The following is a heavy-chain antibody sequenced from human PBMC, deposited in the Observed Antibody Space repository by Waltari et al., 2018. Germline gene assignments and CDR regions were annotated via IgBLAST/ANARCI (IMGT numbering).Heavy chain of an antibody. D-gene: IGHD6-13*01. Sequence: EVQLVESGGGLVQPGGSMRLSCAASGFTFRSYDMHWVRQVTGKGLELVASIGTISDTFYPDSVKGRFTISRDNARNSIYLQMDSLRVGDTALYYFVRQEGSWHAGRGNFDYWGQGTLVTVSS. J-gene: IGHJ4*02. CDR3: VRQEGSWHAGRGNFDY. CDR2: IGTISDT. CDR1: GFTFRSYD. V-gene: IGHV3-13*01.